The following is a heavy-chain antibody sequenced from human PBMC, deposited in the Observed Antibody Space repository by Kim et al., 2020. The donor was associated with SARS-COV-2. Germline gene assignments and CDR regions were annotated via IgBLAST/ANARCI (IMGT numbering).Heavy chain of an antibody. CDR2: INIDGSGT. CDR3: ARGMSLGL. V-gene: IGHV3-74*01. J-gene: IGHJ4*02. Sequence: LSLTCAASGFTFSNYWMLWVRQGPGKGLVWVSRINIDGSGTAYADSVKGRFTVSRDNAKNTLYLQMNSLRAEDTAVYYCARGMSLGLWGQGTLVTVSS. CDR1: GFTFSNYW.